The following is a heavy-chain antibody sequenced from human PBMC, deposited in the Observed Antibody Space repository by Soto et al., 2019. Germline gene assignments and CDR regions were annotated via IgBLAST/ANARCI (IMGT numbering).Heavy chain of an antibody. V-gene: IGHV4-34*01. CDR2: INHSGST. Sequence: PSGTLSLTCAVYGGSFSGYYWSWIRQPPGKGLEWIGEINHSGSTNYNPSLKSRVTISVDTSKNQFSLKLSSVTAADTAVYYCAREGETTVTNGLFDYWGQGTLVTVSS. D-gene: IGHD4-17*01. CDR3: AREGETTVTNGLFDY. CDR1: GGSFSGYY. J-gene: IGHJ4*02.